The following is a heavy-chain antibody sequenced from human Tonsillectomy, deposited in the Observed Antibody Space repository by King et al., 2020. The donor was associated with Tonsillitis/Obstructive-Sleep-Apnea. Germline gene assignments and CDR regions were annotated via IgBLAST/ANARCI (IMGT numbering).Heavy chain of an antibody. V-gene: IGHV2-26*01. CDR2: IFSNDDK. J-gene: IGHJ4*02. Sequence: FTLKESGPVLVKPTETLTLTCTVSGFSLSNARMGVSWIRQPPGKALEWLAHIFSNDDKSYSTSLKSRLTISKDTSKSQVVLTMTNMDPVDTATYYCARIPYYYDSSGYSGFDYWGQGTLVTVSS. D-gene: IGHD3-22*01. CDR1: GFSLSNARMG. CDR3: ARIPYYYDSSGYSGFDY.